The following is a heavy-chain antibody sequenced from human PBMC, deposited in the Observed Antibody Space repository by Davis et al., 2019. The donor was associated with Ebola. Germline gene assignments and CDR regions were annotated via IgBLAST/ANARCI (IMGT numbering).Heavy chain of an antibody. Sequence: ASVKVSCKASGGTFSSYAISWVRQAPGQGLEWMGWISAYNGNTNYAQKLQGRVTMTTDTSTSTAYMELRSLRSDDTAVYYCARGLYDFWSGYMDVWGKGTTVTVSS. D-gene: IGHD3-3*01. CDR2: ISAYNGNT. J-gene: IGHJ6*03. CDR1: GGTFSSYA. CDR3: ARGLYDFWSGYMDV. V-gene: IGHV1-18*01.